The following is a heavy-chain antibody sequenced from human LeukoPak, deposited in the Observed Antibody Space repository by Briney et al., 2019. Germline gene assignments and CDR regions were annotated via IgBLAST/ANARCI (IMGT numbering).Heavy chain of an antibody. J-gene: IGHJ4*02. Sequence: ASVKVSCKASGYTFTGYYMHWVRQAPGQGLEWMGWINPNSGGTNYAQKFQGRVTMTRDTSISTAYTELSRLRSDDTAVYYCARILEGSYYGFDYWGQGTLVTVSS. CDR3: ARILEGSYYGFDY. CDR1: GYTFTGYY. V-gene: IGHV1-2*02. D-gene: IGHD1-26*01. CDR2: INPNSGGT.